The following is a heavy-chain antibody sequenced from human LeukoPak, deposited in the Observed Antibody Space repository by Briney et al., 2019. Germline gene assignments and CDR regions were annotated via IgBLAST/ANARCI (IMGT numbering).Heavy chain of an antibody. D-gene: IGHD5-18*01. V-gene: IGHV3-23*01. CDR2: ISGSGGST. CDR3: ARDRGTAMSYFDY. CDR1: GFTFSSYA. Sequence: GGSLRLTCAASGFTFSSYAMSWVRQAPGKGLEWVSAISGSGGSTYYADSVKGRFTISRDNSKNTLYLQMNSLRAEDTAVYYCARDRGTAMSYFDYWGQGTLVTVSS. J-gene: IGHJ4*02.